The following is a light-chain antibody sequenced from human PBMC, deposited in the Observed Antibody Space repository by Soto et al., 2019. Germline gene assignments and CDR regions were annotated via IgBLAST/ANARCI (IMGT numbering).Light chain of an antibody. J-gene: IGLJ1*01. CDR2: EVT. CDR3: SSHTGSSNFDV. V-gene: IGLV2-8*01. Sequence: QSVLTQPPSASGSPGQSVTISCTGSSSDVGDFNHVSWYQQQPGKAPQLMIYEVTKRPSGVPDRFSGSKSGDTASLTVSGLQAEDEADYYCSSHTGSSNFDVFGSGTKLTVL. CDR1: SSDVGDFNH.